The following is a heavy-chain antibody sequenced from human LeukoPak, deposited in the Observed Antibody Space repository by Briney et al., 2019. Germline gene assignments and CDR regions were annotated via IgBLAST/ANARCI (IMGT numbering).Heavy chain of an antibody. CDR2: ISRSSSYI. CDR3: AKYVSAKGPPYALDV. CDR1: GFTFSSFT. Sequence: GGSLRLSCAASGFTFSSFTMNWVRQAPGKGLEWVSSISRSSSYIYYADSVKGRFTISRDNSKNTLYLQMNSLRAEDTAVYYCAKYVSAKGPPYALDVWGQGTTVTVSS. J-gene: IGHJ6*02. D-gene: IGHD2/OR15-2a*01. V-gene: IGHV3-21*04.